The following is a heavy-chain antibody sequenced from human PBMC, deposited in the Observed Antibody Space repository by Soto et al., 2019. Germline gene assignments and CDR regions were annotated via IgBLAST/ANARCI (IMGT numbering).Heavy chain of an antibody. V-gene: IGHV1-3*01. J-gene: IGHJ5*02. CDR2: INAGNGNT. D-gene: IGHD4-17*01. Sequence: QVQLVQSGAEVKKPGASVKVSCKASGYTFTSYAMHWVRQAPGQRLEWMGWINAGNGNTKYSQKFQGRVTITRDTSASTAYMELSSLRSEDTAVSYCAKGYGGYFHWFDPWGQGTLVTVSP. CDR1: GYTFTSYA. CDR3: AKGYGGYFHWFDP.